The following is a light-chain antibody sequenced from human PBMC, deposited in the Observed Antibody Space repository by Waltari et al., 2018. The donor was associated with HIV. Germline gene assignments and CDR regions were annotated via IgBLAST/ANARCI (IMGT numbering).Light chain of an antibody. Sequence: QSALTQPPSASGSPGQSVTLPCTGPNTYIGTYDSVSWYQQHPGKAPKLVISEVTKRPSGVSDRFSGSRSGNTAFLTVSGLQAEDEADYYCSSFANRDGFYVLFGGGTRLTVL. CDR1: NTYIGTYDS. J-gene: IGLJ2*01. V-gene: IGLV2-8*01. CDR3: SSFANRDGFYVL. CDR2: EVT.